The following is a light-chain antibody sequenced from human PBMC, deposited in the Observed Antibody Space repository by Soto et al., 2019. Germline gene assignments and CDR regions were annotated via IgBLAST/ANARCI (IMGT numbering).Light chain of an antibody. CDR2: GAS. V-gene: IGKV3-15*01. CDR3: QHYNNWPPWT. CDR1: QSVSTN. Sequence: EIVMTQSPATLSVSPGERATLSCKASQSVSTNLAWYQQTPGQAPRLLIYGASTRATGIPARFSGSGSGTEFTLTIGSLQSEDFEVYYCQHYNNWPPWTFGQGTKVEIK. J-gene: IGKJ1*01.